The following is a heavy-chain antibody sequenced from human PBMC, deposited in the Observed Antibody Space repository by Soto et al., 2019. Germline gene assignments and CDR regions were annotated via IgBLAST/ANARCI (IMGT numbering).Heavy chain of an antibody. CDR3: AKDRTRYSSGWDYYFDY. Sequence: EVQLLESGGGLVQPGGSLRLSCAASGFTFSSYAMSWVRQAPGKGLEWLSAISGSGGSTYYADSVKGRFTISRDNSKNTLYLQMNSLRAEDTAVYYCAKDRTRYSSGWDYYFDYWGQGTLVTVSS. CDR1: GFTFSSYA. V-gene: IGHV3-23*01. J-gene: IGHJ4*02. D-gene: IGHD6-19*01. CDR2: ISGSGGST.